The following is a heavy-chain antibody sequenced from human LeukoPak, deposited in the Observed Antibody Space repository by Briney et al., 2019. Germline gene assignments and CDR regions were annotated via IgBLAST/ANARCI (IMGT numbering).Heavy chain of an antibody. CDR2: ISNSGSDI. V-gene: IGHV3-11*01. CDR1: DLTLSDYY. D-gene: IGHD6-13*01. CDR3: ARIYRATPGIVDV. Sequence: GGSLRLSCAASDLTLSDYYMTCIRQAPGKGLEWLSYISNSGSDIYSADSVKGRFTISRDNAKNSLYLQMNSLRAEDTAVYFCARIYRATPGIVDVWGQGTTVTVSS. J-gene: IGHJ6*02.